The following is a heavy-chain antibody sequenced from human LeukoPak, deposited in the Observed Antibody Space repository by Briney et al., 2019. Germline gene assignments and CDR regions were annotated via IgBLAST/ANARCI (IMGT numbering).Heavy chain of an antibody. D-gene: IGHD5-18*01. Sequence: ASVKVSCKASGGTFSSYAISWVRQAPGQGLEWMGGIIPIFGTANYAQRFQSRVTITTDESTSTAYMELSSLRSEDTAVYYCARGVQLVDTAMVLDVWGQGTTVTVSS. V-gene: IGHV1-69*05. CDR1: GGTFSSYA. J-gene: IGHJ6*02. CDR2: IIPIFGTA. CDR3: ARGVQLVDTAMVLDV.